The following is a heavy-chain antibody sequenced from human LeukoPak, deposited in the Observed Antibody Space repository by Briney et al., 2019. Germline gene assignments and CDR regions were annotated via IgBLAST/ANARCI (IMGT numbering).Heavy chain of an antibody. D-gene: IGHD4-23*01. CDR1: GFTFSNYW. CDR2: IKLDGSER. CDR3: AKDQDYGGNCGIDY. V-gene: IGHV3-7*03. J-gene: IGHJ4*02. Sequence: GGSLRLSCAASGFTFSNYWMSWVRQAPGKGLEWVASIKLDGSERSYVDSVKGRFTISRDNSKNSLYLQMNSLRTEDTALYYCAKDQDYGGNCGIDYWGQGTLVTVSS.